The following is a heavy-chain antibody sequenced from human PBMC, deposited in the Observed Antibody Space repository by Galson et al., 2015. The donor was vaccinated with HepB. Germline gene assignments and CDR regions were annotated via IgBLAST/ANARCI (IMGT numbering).Heavy chain of an antibody. CDR3: AKAAGEQQLVLNYYYYGMDV. Sequence: SLRLSCAASGFTFDDYAMHWVRQAPGKGLEWVSGISWNSGSIGYADSVKGRFTISRDNAKNSLYLQMNSLRAEDTALYYCAKAAGEQQLVLNYYYYGMDVWGQGTTVTVSS. J-gene: IGHJ6*02. CDR1: GFTFDDYA. V-gene: IGHV3-9*01. D-gene: IGHD6-13*01. CDR2: ISWNSGSI.